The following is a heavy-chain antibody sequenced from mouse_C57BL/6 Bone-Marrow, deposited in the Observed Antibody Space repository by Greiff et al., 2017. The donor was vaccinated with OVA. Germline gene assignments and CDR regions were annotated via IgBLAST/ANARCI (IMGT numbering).Heavy chain of an antibody. CDR1: GYTFTDYN. CDR2: INPNNGGT. Sequence: EVQLQQSGPELVKPGASVKIPCKASGYTFTDYNMDWVKQSHGKSLEWIGDINPNNGGTIYNQKFKGKATLTVDKSSSTAYMELRSLTSEDTAVYYCAGYYYGSSYPFAYWGQGTLVTVSA. V-gene: IGHV1-18*01. D-gene: IGHD1-1*01. CDR3: AGYYYGSSYPFAY. J-gene: IGHJ3*01.